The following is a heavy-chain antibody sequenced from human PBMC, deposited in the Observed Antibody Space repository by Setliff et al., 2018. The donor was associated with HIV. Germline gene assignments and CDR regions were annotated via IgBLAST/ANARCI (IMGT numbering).Heavy chain of an antibody. J-gene: IGHJ6*03. V-gene: IGHV4-39*07. CDR1: GGSISSSSYY. Sequence: SETLSLTCTVSGGSISSSSYYWGWIRQPPGKGLEWSGSIYYSGSTYYNPSLKSRVTISVDTSKNQFSLKLSSVTAADSAVYYCGRGEDYGSGTVYMDVWGKGTTVTVSS. CDR2: IYYSGST. CDR3: GRGEDYGSGTVYMDV. D-gene: IGHD3-10*01.